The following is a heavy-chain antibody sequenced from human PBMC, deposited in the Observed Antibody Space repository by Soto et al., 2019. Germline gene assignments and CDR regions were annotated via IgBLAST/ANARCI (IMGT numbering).Heavy chain of an antibody. CDR3: ARIYDSSGYYYAPADAFDI. D-gene: IGHD3-22*01. CDR2: IYPGDSDT. V-gene: IGHV5-51*01. CDR1: GYSFTSYW. J-gene: IGHJ3*02. Sequence: GESLKISCKGSGYSFTSYWIGWVRQMPGKGLEWMGIIYPGDSDTRYSPSFQGQVTISADKSISTAYLQWSSLKASDTAMYYCARIYDSSGYYYAPADAFDIWGQGTMVTVSS.